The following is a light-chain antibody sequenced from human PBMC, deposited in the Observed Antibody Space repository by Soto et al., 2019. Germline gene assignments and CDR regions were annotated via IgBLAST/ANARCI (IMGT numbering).Light chain of an antibody. J-gene: IGKJ1*01. CDR1: ESVNSW. CDR3: QQYNGYSRT. CDR2: DVS. Sequence: DIQLTQSPSTLSASIGDRVTITCRASESVNSWLAWYQQKPGKAPYLLISDVSSLERGVPSRFSGSGSGTEFTLTVSSMQPDDFATFYCQQYNGYSRTFGQGTKVDIK. V-gene: IGKV1-5*01.